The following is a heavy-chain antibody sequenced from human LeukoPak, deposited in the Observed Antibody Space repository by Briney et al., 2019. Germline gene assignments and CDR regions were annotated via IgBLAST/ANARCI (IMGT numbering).Heavy chain of an antibody. Sequence: GGSLRLSCAASGFTFSSYEMNWVRQAPGKGLEWVSYISSTGSTIYYADSVKGRFTISRDNAKNSPYLQMNSLRAEDTAVYYCASDYYDRSQYWGQGTLVTVSS. V-gene: IGHV3-48*03. J-gene: IGHJ4*02. CDR2: ISSTGSTI. D-gene: IGHD3-22*01. CDR3: ASDYYDRSQY. CDR1: GFTFSSYE.